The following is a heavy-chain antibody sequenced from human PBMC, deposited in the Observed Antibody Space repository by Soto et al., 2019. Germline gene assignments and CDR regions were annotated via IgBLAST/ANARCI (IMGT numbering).Heavy chain of an antibody. D-gene: IGHD3-9*01. Sequence: TLSVTCTCSGGSISSGYYYLSLIRQPPGKGLEWIGYIYYSGSTYYNPSLKSRVTISVDTSKNQFSLKLSSVTAADTAVYYCARAAYYDILTGSRGFYYYYYYGMDVWGQGTTVTVSS. J-gene: IGHJ6*02. CDR3: ARAAYYDILTGSRGFYYYYYYGMDV. CDR2: IYYSGST. V-gene: IGHV4-30-4*01. CDR1: GGSISSGYYY.